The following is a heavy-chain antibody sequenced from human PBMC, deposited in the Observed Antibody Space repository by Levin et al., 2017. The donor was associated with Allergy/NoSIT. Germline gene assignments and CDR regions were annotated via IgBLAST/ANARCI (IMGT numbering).Heavy chain of an antibody. CDR2: IYYSGST. V-gene: IGHV4-30-4*01. J-gene: IGHJ5*02. Sequence: SETLSLTCTVSGGSISSGDYYWSWIRQPPGKGLEWIGYIYYSGSTYYNPSLKSRVTISVDTSKNQFSLKLSSVTAADTAVYYCAREVDYGDYGASWFDPWGQGTLVTVSS. CDR1: GGSISSGDYY. D-gene: IGHD4-17*01. CDR3: AREVDYGDYGASWFDP.